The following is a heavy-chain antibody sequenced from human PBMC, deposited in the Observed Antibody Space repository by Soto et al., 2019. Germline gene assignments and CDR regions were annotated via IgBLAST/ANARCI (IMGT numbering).Heavy chain of an antibody. J-gene: IGHJ4*02. D-gene: IGHD6-6*01. CDR3: ARGEDSSSPVFDY. V-gene: IGHV1-69*02. CDR2: IIPILGIA. Sequence: SVKVSCKASGGTFSSYTISWVRQAPGQGLEWMGRIIPILGIANYAQKFQGRVTITADKSTSTAYMELSSLRSEDTAVYYCARGEDSSSPVFDYWGQGTLVTVSS. CDR1: GGTFSSYT.